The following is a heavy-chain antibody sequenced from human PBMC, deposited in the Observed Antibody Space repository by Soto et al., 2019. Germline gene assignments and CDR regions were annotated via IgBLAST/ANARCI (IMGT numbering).Heavy chain of an antibody. CDR2: INPSGGST. CDR1: GYTFTSYY. V-gene: IGHV1-46*01. D-gene: IGHD6-19*01. J-gene: IGHJ6*02. CDR3: ARDQAVAGDYYYYGMDV. Sequence: ASVKVSCKASGYTFTSYYMHWVRQAPGQGLEWMGIINPSGGSTSYAQKFQGRVTMTRDTSTGTVYMELSSLRSEDTAVYYCARDQAVAGDYYYYGMDVWGQGTTVTVSS.